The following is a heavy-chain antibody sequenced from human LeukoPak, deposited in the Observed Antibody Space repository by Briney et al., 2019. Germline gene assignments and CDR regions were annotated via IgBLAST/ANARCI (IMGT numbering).Heavy chain of an antibody. J-gene: IGHJ4*02. V-gene: IGHV4-59*12. CDR3: ARTIVTYYFDY. CDR2: ISYSGST. D-gene: IGHD1-26*01. Sequence: SETLSLTCTVSGGSISSFYWTWIRQPPGKGLEWIGYISYSGSTNYNPSLKSRVTISVDTSKNQFFLKLNSVTAADTAVYYCARTIVTYYFDYWGQGTLVTVSS. CDR1: GGSISSFY.